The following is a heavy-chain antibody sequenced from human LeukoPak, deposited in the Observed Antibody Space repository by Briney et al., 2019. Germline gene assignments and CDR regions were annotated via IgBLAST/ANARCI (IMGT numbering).Heavy chain of an antibody. Sequence: GASVKVSCKASGYTFNDYYIHWVRQAPGQGLEWVGWINPDSGGTNYAQKFQGRVTMTRDTSITTAYMELSRLRSDDTAMYYCARLYGGPQAPDYWGQGTLVTVSS. CDR1: GYTFNDYY. CDR3: ARLYGGPQAPDY. J-gene: IGHJ4*02. V-gene: IGHV1-2*02. D-gene: IGHD4-23*01. CDR2: INPDSGGT.